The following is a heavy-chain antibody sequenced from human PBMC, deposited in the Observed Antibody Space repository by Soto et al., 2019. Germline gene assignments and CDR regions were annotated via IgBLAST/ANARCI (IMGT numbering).Heavy chain of an antibody. Sequence: QLQLQESGPGLVKPSETLSLTCTVSGGSISSSNYYWGWIRQPPGKGLEWIGSIYYSGSTYYNPSLKSRVTISVDTSNNQFSLKLSSVTAADTAVYYCASPQTAMAHFDYWGQGTLVTVSS. V-gene: IGHV4-39*01. J-gene: IGHJ4*02. CDR1: GGSISSSNYY. D-gene: IGHD5-18*01. CDR2: IYYSGST. CDR3: ASPQTAMAHFDY.